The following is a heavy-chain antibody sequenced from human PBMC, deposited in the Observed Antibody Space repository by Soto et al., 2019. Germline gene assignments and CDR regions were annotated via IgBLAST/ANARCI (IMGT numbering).Heavy chain of an antibody. Sequence: PSETLSLTCSVSGDSISNLDYFWAWIRQPPGQALEYIGYTYKSATTYYNPSFESRVAISVDTSKSQFSLNVTSVTAADTAVYFCARGRYCLTGRCFPNWFDSWGQG. V-gene: IGHV4-30-4*01. J-gene: IGHJ5*02. CDR1: GDSISNLDYF. CDR3: ARGRYCLTGRCFPNWFDS. CDR2: TYKSATT. D-gene: IGHD7-27*01.